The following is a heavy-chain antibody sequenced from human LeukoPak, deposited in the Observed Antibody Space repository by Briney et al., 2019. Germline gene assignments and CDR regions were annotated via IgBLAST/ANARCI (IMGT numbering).Heavy chain of an antibody. J-gene: IGHJ4*02. D-gene: IGHD1-7*01. CDR2: INHSGST. CDR1: GGSFSGYY. V-gene: IGHV4-34*01. Sequence: SETLSLTCAVYGGSFSGYYWSWIRQPPGKGLEWIAEINHSGSTNYNPSLKSRVTISVDTSKNQFSLKLSSVTAADTAVYYCARRQVFDNWNYSNPYYFDYWGQGTLVTASS. CDR3: ARRQVFDNWNYSNPYYFDY.